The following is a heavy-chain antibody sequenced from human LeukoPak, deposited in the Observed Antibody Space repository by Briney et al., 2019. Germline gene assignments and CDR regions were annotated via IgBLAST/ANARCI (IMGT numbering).Heavy chain of an antibody. J-gene: IGHJ4*02. CDR1: GYIFTSYW. CDR2: IYPGDSDT. CDR3: ARQPDSSGSPLY. V-gene: IGHV5-51*01. D-gene: IGHD3-22*01. Sequence: GESLKISCKASGYIFTSYWIGWVRQMPGKGLEWMGIIYPGDSDTRYSPSFQGQVTISADKYISTAYLQWSSLKASDTAMFYCARQPDSSGSPLYLGQGTLVSVSS.